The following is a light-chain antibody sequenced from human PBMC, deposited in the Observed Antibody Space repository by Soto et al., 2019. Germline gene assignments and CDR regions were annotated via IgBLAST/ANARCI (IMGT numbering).Light chain of an antibody. CDR3: QQYHTDWT. CDR2: KAS. CDR1: QSVTTW. Sequence: DIQMTQSPSTLSASVGDRVTITCRASQSVTTWLAWYQQKPGKAPKLLIYKASNLESGLPSRFTGSGSGTEFTLTISSLQADDYATFYCQQYHTDWTFGQGTKVDIK. J-gene: IGKJ1*01. V-gene: IGKV1-5*03.